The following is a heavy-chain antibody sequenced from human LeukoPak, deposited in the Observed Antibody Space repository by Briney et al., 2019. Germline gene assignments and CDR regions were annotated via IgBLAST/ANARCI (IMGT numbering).Heavy chain of an antibody. V-gene: IGHV3-30*04. CDR3: ARDLGDFYYISLDFDY. CDR1: GFTFRNYA. Sequence: GGSLRLSCAASGFTFRNYALHWVRQAPGKGLEWVAVISYDGSNKYYADSVKGRFTISGDNSKNTLYLQMNRLRAEDTAVYYCARDLGDFYYISLDFDYWGQGTLVSVSS. J-gene: IGHJ4*02. CDR2: ISYDGSNK. D-gene: IGHD3-10*01.